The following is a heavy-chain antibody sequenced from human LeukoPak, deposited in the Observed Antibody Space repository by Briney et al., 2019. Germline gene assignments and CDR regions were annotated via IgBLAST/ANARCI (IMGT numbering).Heavy chain of an antibody. CDR2: IKHDGSEI. V-gene: IGHV3-7*01. D-gene: IGHD3-3*01. J-gene: IGHJ5*02. Sequence: GGSLRLSCEGSGFTFSNYWMGWVRQAPGKGLQWVANIKHDGSEIYYVDSVKGRFTISRDNAKNSLYMQMNSLRAEDTAIYYCARGLITIPNWFDPWGQGTLVTVSS. CDR1: GFTFSNYW. CDR3: ARGLITIPNWFDP.